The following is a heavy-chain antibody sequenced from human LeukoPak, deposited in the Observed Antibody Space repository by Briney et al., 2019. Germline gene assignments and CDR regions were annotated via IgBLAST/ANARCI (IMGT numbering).Heavy chain of an antibody. J-gene: IGHJ4*02. CDR3: ARAHGDY. CDR1: GGSISSSSYY. V-gene: IGHV4-39*07. Sequence: SETLSLTCTVSGGSISSSSYYWGWICQPPGKGLEWIGSIYYSGSTYYNPSLKSRVTISVDTSKNQFSLKLSSVTAADTAVYYCARAHGDYWGQGTLVTVSS. CDR2: IYYSGST.